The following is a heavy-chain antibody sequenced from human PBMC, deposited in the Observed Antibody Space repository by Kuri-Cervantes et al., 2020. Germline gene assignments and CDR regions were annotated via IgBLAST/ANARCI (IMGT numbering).Heavy chain of an antibody. Sequence: SETLSLTCAVYGGSFSGYYWSWIRQPPGKGLEWIGEINHSGSTNYNPSLKSRVTISVDTSKNQFSLKLSSVTAEDTAVYYCARDAMSGYFDYWGQGTLVTVSS. V-gene: IGHV4-34*01. D-gene: IGHD3-3*01. CDR2: INHSGST. CDR1: GGSFSGYY. J-gene: IGHJ4*02. CDR3: ARDAMSGYFDY.